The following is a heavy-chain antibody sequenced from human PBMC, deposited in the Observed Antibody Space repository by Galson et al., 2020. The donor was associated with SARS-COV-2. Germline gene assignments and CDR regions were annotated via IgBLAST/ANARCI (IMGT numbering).Heavy chain of an antibody. V-gene: IGHV3-15*01. CDR2: MKGKTDGGTA. CDR1: GFTFSNAW. CDR3: TTGGPYYDYVWGSYRYTPGDY. D-gene: IGHD3-16*02. Sequence: GGSLRLSCAASGFTFSNAWMSWVRQAPGQGLEWVGRMKGKTDGGTADYAAPAKGSFTISRDDSKNTLYLQMNSLKTEDTAVYYCTTGGPYYDYVWGSYRYTPGDYWGQGTLVTVSS. J-gene: IGHJ4*02.